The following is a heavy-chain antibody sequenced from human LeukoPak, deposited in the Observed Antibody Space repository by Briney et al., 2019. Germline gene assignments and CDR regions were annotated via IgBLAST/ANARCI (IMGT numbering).Heavy chain of an antibody. D-gene: IGHD5-24*01. Sequence: GGSLRISCAASGFTFSNAWMSWVRQAPGKGLEWVGRIKSKTDGGTTDYAAPVKGRFTISRDDSKNTLYLQMNSLKTEDTAVYYCTTAEMATISIDYWGQGTLVTVSS. J-gene: IGHJ4*02. CDR3: TTAEMATISIDY. CDR1: GFTFSNAW. CDR2: IKSKTDGGTT. V-gene: IGHV3-15*01.